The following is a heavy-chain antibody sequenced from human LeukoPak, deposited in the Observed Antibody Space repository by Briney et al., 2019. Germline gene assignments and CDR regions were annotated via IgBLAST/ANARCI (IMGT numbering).Heavy chain of an antibody. J-gene: IGHJ4*02. V-gene: IGHV1-18*01. CDR1: GYTFTSYG. D-gene: IGHD5-12*01. CDR3: ARAPLGRYSGYDLYYFDY. Sequence: EASVKVSCKASGYTFTSYGISWVRQAPGQGLEWMGWISAYNGNTNYAQKLQGRVTMTTDTSTSTAYMELRSLRSDDTAVYYCARAPLGRYSGYDLYYFDYWGQGTLVTVSS. CDR2: ISAYNGNT.